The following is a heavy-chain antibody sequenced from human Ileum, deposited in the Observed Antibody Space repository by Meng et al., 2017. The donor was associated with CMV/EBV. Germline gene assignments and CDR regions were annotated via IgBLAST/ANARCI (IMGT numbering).Heavy chain of an antibody. Sequence: QITLQESGPTLVKPTQTLTLTCTFSGFSLITSEVGVHWIRQPPGKALEWLALIYWDDDKRYSPSLKSRLTITKDTSKNQVVLTMTNMDPVDTATYYCAHIPRGYTGGWGYFDYWGQGTLVTVSS. V-gene: IGHV2-5*02. CDR3: AHIPRGYTGGWGYFDY. CDR2: IYWDDDK. CDR1: GFSLITSEVG. D-gene: IGHD6-19*01. J-gene: IGHJ4*02.